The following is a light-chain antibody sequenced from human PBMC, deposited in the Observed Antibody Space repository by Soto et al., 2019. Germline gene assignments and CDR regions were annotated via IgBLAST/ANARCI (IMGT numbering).Light chain of an antibody. CDR3: QQYNNWPRT. V-gene: IGKV3-15*01. J-gene: IGKJ1*01. CDR1: QSVSSN. CDR2: GAS. Sequence: EIVMTQSPATLSVSPGERATLSCRASQSVSSNLDWYQQKPGQAPRLLIYGASTRATGIPARFSGSGSGTEFTLTISSLQSEDVAVYYCQQYNNWPRTFGQGTKVEIK.